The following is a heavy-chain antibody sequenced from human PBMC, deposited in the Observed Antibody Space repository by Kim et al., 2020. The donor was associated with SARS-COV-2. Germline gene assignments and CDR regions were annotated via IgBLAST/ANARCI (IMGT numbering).Heavy chain of an antibody. CDR3: ARSVYSSSFYYYYGMDV. Sequence: FRGRVTITADESTSTAYMELSSLRSEDTAVYYCARSVYSSSFYYYYGMDVWGQGTTVTVSS. J-gene: IGHJ6*02. D-gene: IGHD6-6*01. V-gene: IGHV1-69*01.